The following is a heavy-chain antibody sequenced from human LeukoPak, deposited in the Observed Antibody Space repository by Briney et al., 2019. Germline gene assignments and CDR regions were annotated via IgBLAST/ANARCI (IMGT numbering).Heavy chain of an antibody. CDR3: ARLGMRQQHPWSGSSYYYYYMDV. Sequence: ASVKVSCKASGGTFSNYAISWVRQAPGQGLEWMGGIIPIFGTANYAQKFQGRVTITADESTSTAYMELSSLRSEDTAVYYCARLGMRQQHPWSGSSYYYYYMDVWGKGTTVTVSS. CDR1: GGTFSNYA. CDR2: IIPIFGTA. D-gene: IGHD6-13*01. J-gene: IGHJ6*03. V-gene: IGHV1-69*13.